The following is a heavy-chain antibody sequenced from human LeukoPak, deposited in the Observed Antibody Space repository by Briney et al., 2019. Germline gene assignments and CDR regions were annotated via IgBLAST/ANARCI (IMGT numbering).Heavy chain of an antibody. D-gene: IGHD4-17*01. CDR1: GFTFSSYS. Sequence: GGSLRLSCAASGFTFSSYSMDWVRQAPGKGLEWVSYISSSSSTIYYADSVKGRFTISRDNAKNSLYLQMNSLRDEDTAVYYCASMTTVTLDDAFDIWGQGTMVTVSS. V-gene: IGHV3-48*02. J-gene: IGHJ3*02. CDR2: ISSSSSTI. CDR3: ASMTTVTLDDAFDI.